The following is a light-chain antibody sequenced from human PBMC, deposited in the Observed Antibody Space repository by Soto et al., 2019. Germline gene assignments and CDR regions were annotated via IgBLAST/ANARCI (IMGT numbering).Light chain of an antibody. V-gene: IGLV2-8*01. CDR3: SSRAGSAPYV. CDR1: SSDVGGYNY. Sequence: QSVLTQPPSASGSPGQSVTIPCTGTSSDVGGYNYVSWYQHHPGKAPKVMVYEVSKRPSGVPDRFSGSKSGNTASLTVSGLQAEDEADYYCSSRAGSAPYVFGTGTKVTVL. CDR2: EVS. J-gene: IGLJ1*01.